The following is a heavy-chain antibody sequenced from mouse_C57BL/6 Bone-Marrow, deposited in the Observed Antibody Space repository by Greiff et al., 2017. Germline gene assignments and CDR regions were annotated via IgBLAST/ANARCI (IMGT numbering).Heavy chain of an antibody. Sequence: QVQLQQSGAELARPGASVKLSCKASGYTFTSYGISWVKQRTGQGLEWIGEIYPRSGNTYYNEKFKGKATLTADKSSSTAYMELRSLTSEDSAVYFCARPPIYYGNYKGFAYWGQGTLVTVSA. CDR3: ARPPIYYGNYKGFAY. J-gene: IGHJ3*01. CDR2: IYPRSGNT. D-gene: IGHD2-1*01. CDR1: GYTFTSYG. V-gene: IGHV1-81*01.